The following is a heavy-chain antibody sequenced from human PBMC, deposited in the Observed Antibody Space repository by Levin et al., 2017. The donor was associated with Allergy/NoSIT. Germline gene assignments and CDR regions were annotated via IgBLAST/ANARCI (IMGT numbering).Heavy chain of an antibody. CDR1: GFTFSSYA. CDR2: ISGSGGST. D-gene: IGHD3-3*01. CDR3: AKGVWSGYYTNYYYYYGMDV. J-gene: IGHJ6*02. Sequence: GGSLRLSCAASGFTFSSYAMSWVRQAPGKGLEWVSAISGSGGSTYYADSVKGRFTISRDNSKNTLYLQMNSLRAEDTAVYYCAKGVWSGYYTNYYYYYGMDVWGQGTTVTVSS. V-gene: IGHV3-23*01.